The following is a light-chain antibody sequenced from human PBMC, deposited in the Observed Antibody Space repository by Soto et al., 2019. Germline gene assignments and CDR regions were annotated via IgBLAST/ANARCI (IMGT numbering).Light chain of an antibody. Sequence: DIQMTQSPSSLSASVGDRVTITCQASHDITSYLNWYQHKPGKAPKLLIYDASILEAGVPSRFSGSGSGTDFTFITSSLQPVDVASYYCQKCDYLPIFGPGTTVDFK. J-gene: IGKJ3*01. CDR1: HDITSY. CDR3: QKCDYLPI. V-gene: IGKV1-33*01. CDR2: DAS.